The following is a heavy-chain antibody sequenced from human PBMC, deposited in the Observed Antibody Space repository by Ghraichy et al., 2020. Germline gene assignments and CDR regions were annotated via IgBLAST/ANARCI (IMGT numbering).Heavy chain of an antibody. J-gene: IGHJ6*02. D-gene: IGHD2-2*01. CDR1: GGSFSGYY. Sequence: SQTLSLTCAVYGGSFSGYYWSWIRQSPGKGLEWIGEINHSGSTNYNPSLKSRVTISVDTSKNQFSLKLSSVTAADTAVYYCARASPKRCSSTSCYLPPPYGMDVWGQGTTVTVAS. CDR2: INHSGST. CDR3: ARASPKRCSSTSCYLPPPYGMDV. V-gene: IGHV4-34*01.